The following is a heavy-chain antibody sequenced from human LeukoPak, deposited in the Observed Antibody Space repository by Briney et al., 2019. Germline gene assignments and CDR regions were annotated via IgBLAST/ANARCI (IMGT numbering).Heavy chain of an antibody. D-gene: IGHD3-22*01. J-gene: IGHJ4*02. CDR1: GGTFSGYA. CDR3: VRDRGHYYDSSGFYTFDY. CDR2: VIPIFGTT. Sequence: SVTVSCKASGGTFSGYAVSWVRQAPGQGLEWLGGVIPIFGTTTYAQKFQGRVPISAAAPTTTAYMELSRLRSEDTAVYYCVRDRGHYYDSSGFYTFDYWGQGTLVTVSS. V-gene: IGHV1-69*13.